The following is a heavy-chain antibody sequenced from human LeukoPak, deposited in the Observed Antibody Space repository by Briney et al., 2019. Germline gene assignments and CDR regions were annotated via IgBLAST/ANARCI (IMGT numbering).Heavy chain of an antibody. V-gene: IGHV1-18*01. Sequence: GASVKVSCKASGYTFTSYGISWVRQAPGQGLEWMGWISAYNGNTNYAQKLQGGVTMTTDTSTSTAYMELRSLRSDDTAVYYCARCHGDYEPDYYGMDVWGQGTTVTVSS. D-gene: IGHD4-17*01. CDR2: ISAYNGNT. CDR1: GYTFTSYG. CDR3: ARCHGDYEPDYYGMDV. J-gene: IGHJ6*02.